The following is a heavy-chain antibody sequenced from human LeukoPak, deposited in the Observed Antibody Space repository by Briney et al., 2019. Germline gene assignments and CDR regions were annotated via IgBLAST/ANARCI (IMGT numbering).Heavy chain of an antibody. J-gene: IGHJ6*02. CDR2: IHHGGSS. D-gene: IGHD1-26*01. V-gene: IGHV4-4*02. CDR1: ADSISSSKW. CDR3: ARSRDTTNYYGMDV. Sequence: SEALSLTCAVSADSISSSKWWSWVRQAPGKGLEWIGEIHHGGSSNYNPSLKSRVTISIDKSKNQFSLKMSSVTAADTAVYYCARSRDTTNYYGMDVWGQGTTVSVSS.